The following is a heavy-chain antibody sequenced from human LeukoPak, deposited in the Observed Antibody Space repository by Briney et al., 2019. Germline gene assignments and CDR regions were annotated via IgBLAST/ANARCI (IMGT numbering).Heavy chain of an antibody. Sequence: GGSLRLSCAASGFTFDDCGMSWVRQAPGKGLEWVSGINWNGGSTGYADSVKGRFTISRDNAKNSLYLQMNSLRAEDTALYYCARSSCSSTSCHFDYWGQGTLVTVSS. J-gene: IGHJ4*02. V-gene: IGHV3-20*04. CDR3: ARSSCSSTSCHFDY. CDR2: INWNGGST. CDR1: GFTFDDCG. D-gene: IGHD2-2*01.